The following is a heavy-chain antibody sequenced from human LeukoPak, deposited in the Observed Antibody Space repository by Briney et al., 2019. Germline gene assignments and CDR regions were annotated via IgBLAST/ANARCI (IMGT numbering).Heavy chain of an antibody. J-gene: IGHJ6*04. CDR1: GFTFSSYA. Sequence: GGSLRLSCAASGFTFSSYAMHWVRQAPGKGLGWVAVISYDGSNKYYADSVKGRFTISRDNSKNTLYLQMNSLRAEDTAVYYCARDPFIVATILRSHYYYGMDVWGKGTTVTVSS. D-gene: IGHD5-12*01. V-gene: IGHV3-30*04. CDR3: ARDPFIVATILRSHYYYGMDV. CDR2: ISYDGSNK.